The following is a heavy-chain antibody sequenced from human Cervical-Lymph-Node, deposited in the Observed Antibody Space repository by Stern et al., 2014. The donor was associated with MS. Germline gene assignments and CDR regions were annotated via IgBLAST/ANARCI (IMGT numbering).Heavy chain of an antibody. CDR1: GFTLSTYW. CDR3: VRDRDDAFDT. V-gene: IGHV3-74*01. D-gene: IGHD3-10*01. CDR2: INYDGSIT. J-gene: IGHJ3*02. Sequence: EVQLVESGGGLVLPGGSLRLSCEASGFTLSTYWMHWVRQTPGKGLVWVSRINYDGSITTYADSVRGRSTISRDNAKNTLFLQMNSLRAEDTAVYYCVRDRDDAFDTWGQGTMVTVSS.